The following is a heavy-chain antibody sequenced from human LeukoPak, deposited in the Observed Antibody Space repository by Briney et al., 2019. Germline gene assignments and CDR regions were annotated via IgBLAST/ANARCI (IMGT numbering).Heavy chain of an antibody. V-gene: IGHV1-2*04. CDR1: GYTFTGYY. Sequence: VASVKVSCKASGYTFTGYYMHWVRQAPGQGLEWMGWINPNSGGTNYAQKFQGWVTMTRDTSISTAYMELSRLRSDDTAVYYCASRSTTVTDDDAFDIWGQGTMVTVSS. D-gene: IGHD4-17*01. J-gene: IGHJ3*02. CDR2: INPNSGGT. CDR3: ASRSTTVTDDDAFDI.